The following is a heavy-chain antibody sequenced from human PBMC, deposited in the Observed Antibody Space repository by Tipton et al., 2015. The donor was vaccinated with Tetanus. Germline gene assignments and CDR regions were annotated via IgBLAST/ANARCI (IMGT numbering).Heavy chain of an antibody. CDR2: ISYSGST. CDR1: GGSFSGYH. D-gene: IGHD3-3*01. J-gene: IGHJ4*02. CDR3: ARESITIFGVVSIDY. V-gene: IGHV4-34*01. Sequence: TLSLTCAVYGGSFSGYHWSWIRQSPGKGLEWIGTISYSGSTSYNPSLKSRVTMSVDNSKNQFSLKLNSVTAADTAVYYCARESITIFGVVSIDYWGQGTLVTVSS.